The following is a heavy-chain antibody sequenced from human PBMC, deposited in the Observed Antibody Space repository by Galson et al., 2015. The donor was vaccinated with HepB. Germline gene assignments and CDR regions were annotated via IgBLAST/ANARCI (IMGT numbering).Heavy chain of an antibody. CDR1: GYIFTTNG. CDR2: ISINSGNT. J-gene: IGHJ4*02. V-gene: IGHV1-18*04. Sequence: SVKVSCKASGYIFTTNGIGWVRQAPGQGLEWLGWISINSGNTNYVERLQGRVTMTRDTSTSTAYMELRRLTSDDTAVYYCARDRSHSLDYWGQGTLVTVSS. CDR3: ARDRSHSLDY. D-gene: IGHD6-6*01.